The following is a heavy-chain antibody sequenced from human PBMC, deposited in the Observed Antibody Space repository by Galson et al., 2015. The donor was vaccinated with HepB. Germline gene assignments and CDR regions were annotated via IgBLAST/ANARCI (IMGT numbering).Heavy chain of an antibody. CDR2: ISGSGGST. D-gene: IGHD6-13*01. Sequence: SLRLSCAASGFTFSSYAMSWVRQAPGKGLEWVSAISGSGGSTYYADSVKGRFTISRDNSKNTLYLQMNSLRAEDTAVYYCTRAGIAAAGIYYYYGMDVWGQGTTVTVSS. V-gene: IGHV3-23*01. CDR3: TRAGIAAAGIYYYYGMDV. J-gene: IGHJ6*02. CDR1: GFTFSSYA.